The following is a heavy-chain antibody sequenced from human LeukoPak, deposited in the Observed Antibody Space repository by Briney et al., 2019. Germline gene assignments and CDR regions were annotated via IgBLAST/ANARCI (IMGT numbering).Heavy chain of an antibody. Sequence: SQTPSLTCAISGDSVSSNSAAWIWIRQSPSRGLEWLGRTYYRSKWYKAYAESVKSRITINPDTSKNQFSLQLNSVTPEDTAVYYCARRKAATFGMDVWGQGTTVTVSS. CDR2: TYYRSKWYK. J-gene: IGHJ6*02. V-gene: IGHV6-1*01. D-gene: IGHD6-13*01. CDR1: GDSVSSNSAA. CDR3: ARRKAATFGMDV.